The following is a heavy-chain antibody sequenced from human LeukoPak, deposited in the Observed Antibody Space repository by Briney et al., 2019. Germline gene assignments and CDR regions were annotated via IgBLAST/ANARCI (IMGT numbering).Heavy chain of an antibody. V-gene: IGHV3-48*03. CDR2: ITSSTSPI. D-gene: IGHD3-10*01. CDR3: ARIYGSGSYWDY. J-gene: IGHJ4*02. Sequence: GGSLRLSCPVSGFTFNNYEMNWLGQAPGKGLAWISYITSSTSPIYYADSVKGRFTISRDNAKNSLYLQMNSLRVEDTAVYYCARIYGSGSYWDYWGQGTLVTVSS. CDR1: GFTFNNYE.